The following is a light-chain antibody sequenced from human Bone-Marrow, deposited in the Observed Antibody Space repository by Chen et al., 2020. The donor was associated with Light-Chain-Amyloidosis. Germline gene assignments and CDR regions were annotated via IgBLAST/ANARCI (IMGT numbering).Light chain of an antibody. V-gene: IGKV3-20*01. J-gene: IGKJ4*01. CDR3: QQYGTSPLT. CDR1: QTISSNY. CDR2: GSS. Sequence: EIVLTQSPGTLSLSPGEGANLSCRASQTISSNYLTWYQQKIGQAPRLLIYGSSSRATDIPDRFTGSGSGTDFTLTINRLEPEDFAMYYCQQYGTSPLTFGGGTKVEIK.